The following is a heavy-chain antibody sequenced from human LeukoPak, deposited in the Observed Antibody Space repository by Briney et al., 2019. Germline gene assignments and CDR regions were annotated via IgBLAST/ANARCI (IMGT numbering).Heavy chain of an antibody. V-gene: IGHV4-59*01. CDR1: GGSISSYY. Sequence: SETLSLTCTVSGGSISSYYWSWIRQPPGKGLEWIGYIYYSGSTNYNPSLKSRVTISVDTSKNQFSLKLSSVTAADTAVYYCARVGGYSYGPRVGFWFDPWGQGTLVTVSS. J-gene: IGHJ5*02. D-gene: IGHD5-18*01. CDR3: ARVGGYSYGPRVGFWFDP. CDR2: IYYSGST.